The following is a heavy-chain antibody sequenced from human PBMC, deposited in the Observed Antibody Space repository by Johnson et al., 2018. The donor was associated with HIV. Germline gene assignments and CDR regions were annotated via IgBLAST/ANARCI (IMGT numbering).Heavy chain of an antibody. V-gene: IGHV3-30*03. CDR2: ISYDGSNK. J-gene: IGHJ3*02. CDR3: ARAPRPDAFDI. Sequence: QEQLVESGGGVVQPGRSLRLSCAASRFTFSSYGMHWVRQAPGKGLEWVAVISYDGSNKYYADSVKGRFTISRDNSKNTLYLQMNSLRAEDTAVYYCARAPRPDAFDIWGQGTMVTVSS. CDR1: RFTFSSYG.